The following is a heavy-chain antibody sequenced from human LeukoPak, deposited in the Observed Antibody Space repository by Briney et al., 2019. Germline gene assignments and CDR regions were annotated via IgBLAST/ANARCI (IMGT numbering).Heavy chain of an antibody. J-gene: IGHJ4*02. V-gene: IGHV3-48*04. D-gene: IGHD1-1*01. CDR2: ISSSDSTI. Sequence: GGSLRLSCAASGFTFSSYAMHWVRQAPGKGLEWISYISSSDSTISYADSVKGRFTISWDNAKKSLYLQMNSLRAEDTAVYYCATKGSYWRFEYWGQGTLVTVSS. CDR1: GFTFSSYA. CDR3: ATKGSYWRFEY.